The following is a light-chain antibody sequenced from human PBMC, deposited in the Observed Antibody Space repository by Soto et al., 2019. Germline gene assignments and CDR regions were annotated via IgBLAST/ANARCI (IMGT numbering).Light chain of an antibody. J-gene: IGLJ1*01. V-gene: IGLV2-14*01. CDR2: EVS. CDR3: SSYTSSSIDYV. CDR1: SSDVGGYNY. Sequence: QSVLTQPASVSGSPGQSITISCTGTSSDVGGYNYVSWYQQHPGKAPKLMIYEVSNRPSGVSNRFSGSKSGNTASLTISGLQAEDEADHYCSSYTSSSIDYVFGTGTKVTVL.